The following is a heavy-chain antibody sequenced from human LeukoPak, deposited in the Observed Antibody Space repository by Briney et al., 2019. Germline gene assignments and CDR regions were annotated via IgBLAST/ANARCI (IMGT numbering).Heavy chain of an antibody. D-gene: IGHD4-17*01. Sequence: KSSETLSLTCAVYGGSFSYYYWSWIRQPPGKGLEWLGEINHSGITNYNPSLKSRVTISADTSKNQFSLKLTSVTAADTAVYYCANPARDFADSGAITWWGQGTLVTVSS. CDR2: INHSGIT. V-gene: IGHV4-34*01. J-gene: IGHJ4*02. CDR3: ANPARDFADSGAITW. CDR1: GGSFSYYY.